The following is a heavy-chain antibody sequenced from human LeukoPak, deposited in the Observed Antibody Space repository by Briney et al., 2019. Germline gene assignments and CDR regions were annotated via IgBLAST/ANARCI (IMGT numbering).Heavy chain of an antibody. D-gene: IGHD2-15*01. CDR1: GVSFSSYY. J-gene: IGHJ4*02. Sequence: AETLSLTSAVYGVSFSSYYWSWIRQPPGKGLEWVGVINHGGSTNYNPSLKGRVTISVDTSKNQFSLKLSTVTAADTAVYYWSGGIVVVAAARFDYWGQGTLVTV. CDR3: SGGIVVVAAARFDY. V-gene: IGHV4-34*01. CDR2: INHGGST.